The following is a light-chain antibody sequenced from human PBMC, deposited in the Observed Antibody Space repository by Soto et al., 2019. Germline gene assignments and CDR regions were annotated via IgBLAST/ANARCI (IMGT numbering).Light chain of an antibody. J-gene: IGLJ1*01. CDR3: SSYTSSSTPYV. Sequence: SALTQPSSVSGSPGQSITISYTGTSSDVGGYNYVSWYQQHPGKAPKLMIYDVSNRPSGVSNRFSGSKSGNTASLTISGLQAEDEADYYCSSYTSSSTPYVFGTGTKVTVL. CDR1: SSDVGGYNY. CDR2: DVS. V-gene: IGLV2-14*01.